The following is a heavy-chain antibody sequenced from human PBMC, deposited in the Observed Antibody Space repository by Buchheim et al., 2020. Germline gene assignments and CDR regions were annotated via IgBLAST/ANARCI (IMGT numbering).Heavy chain of an antibody. J-gene: IGHJ6*02. CDR3: ARDRSGTIPYYHYGMDV. Sequence: EVQLVESGGGLVKPGGSLRLSCAASGFTFNTYNMNWVRQAPGKGLEWVSSISGSGTYAYYADSVKGRFTVSRDNAKNSLYLRMNSLRAEDAAVYYCARDRSGTIPYYHYGMDVWGQGTT. CDR2: ISGSGTYA. V-gene: IGHV3-21*01. CDR1: GFTFNTYN. D-gene: IGHD1-1*01.